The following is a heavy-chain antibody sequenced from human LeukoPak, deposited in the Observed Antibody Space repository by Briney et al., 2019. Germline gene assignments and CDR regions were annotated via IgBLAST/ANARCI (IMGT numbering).Heavy chain of an antibody. CDR1: GGSISSYY. D-gene: IGHD4-11*01. CDR3: ARDYSNYGWFDY. J-gene: IGHJ4*02. CDR2: IYYSGST. Sequence: PSGTLSLTCTVSGGSISSYYWSWIRQPPGKGLEWIGYIYYSGSTNYNPSLKSRVTISVDTSKNQFSLKLSSVTAADTAVYYCARDYSNYGWFDYWGQGTLVTVSS. V-gene: IGHV4-59*01.